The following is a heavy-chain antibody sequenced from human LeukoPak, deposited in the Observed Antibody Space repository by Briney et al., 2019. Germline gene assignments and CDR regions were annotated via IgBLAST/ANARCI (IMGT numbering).Heavy chain of an antibody. CDR1: GGSIRSDY. J-gene: IGHJ4*02. CDR2: IYYSGGTT. CDR3: ARAVTTGLDYFDY. Sequence: SETLSLTCTVSGGSIRSDYWSWVRQPPGKGLEWIGYIYYSGGTTNYNPSLKSRVTISVDTSKNQFSLKLNSVTAADTAVFYCARAVTTGLDYFDYWGQGTLVTVSS. V-gene: IGHV4-59*01. D-gene: IGHD4-17*01.